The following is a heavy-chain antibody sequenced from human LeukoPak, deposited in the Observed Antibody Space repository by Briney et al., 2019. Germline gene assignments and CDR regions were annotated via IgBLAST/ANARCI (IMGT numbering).Heavy chain of an antibody. V-gene: IGHV3-43*01. CDR1: GFTFDDYT. CDR3: AKGLQWELLALFDY. D-gene: IGHD1-26*01. CDR2: ISWDGGST. Sequence: PGGSLRLSCAASGFTFDDYTMHWVRQAPGKGLEWVSLISWDGGSTYYADSVKGRFTISRDNSKNSLYLQMNSLRTEDTALYYCAKGLQWELLALFDYWGQGTLVTVSS. J-gene: IGHJ4*02.